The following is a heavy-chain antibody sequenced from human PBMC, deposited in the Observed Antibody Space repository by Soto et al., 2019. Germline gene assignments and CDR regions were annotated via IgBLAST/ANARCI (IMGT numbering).Heavy chain of an antibody. D-gene: IGHD3-22*01. V-gene: IGHV1-2*02. CDR2: IGPESGAT. J-gene: IGHJ4*02. Sequence: ASVKVSCKASGYTFAGHYIHWVRQAPEQGPEWMGEIGPESGATRYAQRFQGRVTMTRDMSITTVYMELNNLSPDDTAVYYCGSGRSGQTVVFYWGQGTQVTVSS. CDR3: GSGRSGQTVVFY. CDR1: GYTFAGHY.